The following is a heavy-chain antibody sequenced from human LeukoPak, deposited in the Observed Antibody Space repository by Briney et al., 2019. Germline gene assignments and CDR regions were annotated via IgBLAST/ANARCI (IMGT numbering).Heavy chain of an antibody. CDR2: INHSGST. J-gene: IGHJ4*02. CDR3: AAFLSGTYWYFDY. CDR1: GGSFSGYY. D-gene: IGHD1-26*01. Sequence: PSETLSLTCAVYGGSFSGYYWSWIRQPPGKGLEWIGEINHSGSTNYNPSLKSRVTISVDTSKNQFSLKLSSVTAADTAVYYCAAFLSGTYWYFDYWGQGALVTVSS. V-gene: IGHV4-34*01.